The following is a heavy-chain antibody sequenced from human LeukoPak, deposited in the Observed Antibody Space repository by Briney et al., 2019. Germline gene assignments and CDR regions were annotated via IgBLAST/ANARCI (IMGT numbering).Heavy chain of an antibody. CDR1: GFTFSSYA. D-gene: IGHD4-17*01. Sequence: GGSLRLSCAASGFTFSSYAMSWVRQAPGKGLEWVSAISGSGGSTYHADSVKGRFTISRDNSKDTLYLQMNSLRAEDTAVYYCAIRAHAYYYYYMDVWGKGTTVTVSS. CDR2: ISGSGGST. J-gene: IGHJ6*03. V-gene: IGHV3-23*01. CDR3: AIRAHAYYYYYMDV.